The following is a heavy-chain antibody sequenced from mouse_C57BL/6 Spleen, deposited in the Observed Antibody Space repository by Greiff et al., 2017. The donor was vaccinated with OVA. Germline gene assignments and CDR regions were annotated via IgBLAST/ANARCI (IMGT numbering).Heavy chain of an antibody. Sequence: VQLQQPGAELVKPGASVKLSCKASGYTFTSYWMHWVKQRPGQGLEWIGMIHPNSGSTNYNEKFKSKATLTVDKSSSTAYMQLSSLTSEDSAVYYCARENYGYSNLYWYFDVWGTGTTVTVSS. J-gene: IGHJ1*03. CDR1: GYTFTSYW. V-gene: IGHV1-64*01. CDR3: ARENYGYSNLYWYFDV. D-gene: IGHD1-2*01. CDR2: IHPNSGST.